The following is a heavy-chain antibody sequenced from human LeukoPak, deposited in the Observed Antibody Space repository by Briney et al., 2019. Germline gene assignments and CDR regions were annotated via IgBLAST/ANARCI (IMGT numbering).Heavy chain of an antibody. Sequence: SETLSLTCAVYGGSFSGDYWSWIRQPPGKGLEWIGEINHSGSTNYNPSLKSRVTISVDTSKNQFSLKLSSVTAADTAVYYCARGRDYYDSSPVGYWGQGTLVTVSS. CDR1: GGSFSGDY. J-gene: IGHJ4*02. D-gene: IGHD3-22*01. V-gene: IGHV4-34*01. CDR2: INHSGST. CDR3: ARGRDYYDSSPVGY.